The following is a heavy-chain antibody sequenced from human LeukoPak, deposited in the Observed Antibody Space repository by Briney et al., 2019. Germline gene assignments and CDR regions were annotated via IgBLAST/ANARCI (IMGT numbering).Heavy chain of an antibody. CDR3: AKSGGPTSILFGY. V-gene: IGHV3-30*18. J-gene: IGHJ4*02. CDR2: ISYDGSNK. CDR1: GFTFSSYG. Sequence: GGSLRLSCAASGFTFSSYGMHWVRQAPGKGLEWVAVISYDGSNKYYADSVKGRFTISRDNSKNTLYLQMNSLRAEDTAVYYCAKSGGPTSILFGYWGQGTLVTVSS. D-gene: IGHD2-21*01.